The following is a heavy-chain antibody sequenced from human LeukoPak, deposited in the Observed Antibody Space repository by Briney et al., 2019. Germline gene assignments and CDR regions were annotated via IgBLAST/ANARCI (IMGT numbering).Heavy chain of an antibody. Sequence: PGGSLRLSCAASGFTFSSYAMSWVRQAPGKGLEWVSAISGSGVSTYYADSVKGRFTISRDNSKNTLYLQMNSLRAEDTAVYYCAKDPWGRTGSETISAFGGVIVDYWGQGTLVTVSS. V-gene: IGHV3-23*01. CDR3: AKDPWGRTGSETISAFGGVIVDY. CDR1: GFTFSSYA. D-gene: IGHD3-16*02. CDR2: ISGSGVST. J-gene: IGHJ4*02.